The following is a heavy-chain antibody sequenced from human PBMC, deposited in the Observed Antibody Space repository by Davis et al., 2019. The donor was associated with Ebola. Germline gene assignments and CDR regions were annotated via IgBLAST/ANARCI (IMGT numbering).Heavy chain of an antibody. CDR2: ISSSGSTI. CDR3: ASSFYTIFGVVIIGGMDV. CDR1: GFTFSSYS. D-gene: IGHD3-3*01. Sequence: GGSLRLSCAASGFTFSSYSVNWVRQAPGKGLEWVSSISSSGSTIYYADSVKGRFTISRDNAKNSLYLQMNSLRAEDTAVYYCASSFYTIFGVVIIGGMDVWGKGTTVTVSS. V-gene: IGHV3-21*04. J-gene: IGHJ6*04.